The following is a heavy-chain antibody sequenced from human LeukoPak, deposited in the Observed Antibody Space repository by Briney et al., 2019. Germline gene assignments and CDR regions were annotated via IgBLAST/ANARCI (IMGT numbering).Heavy chain of an antibody. J-gene: IGHJ5*02. CDR1: GCPFTNYA. CDR3: ARAPPVPAATLDP. V-gene: IGHV1-3*01. CDR2: INAGNDDT. D-gene: IGHD2-2*01. Sequence: ASVKVSCKASGCPFTNYAYHWVRQAPGQGLEWLGWINAGNDDTKYSQKFQGRVTITRDTSASTAYMELSSLRSEDTAVYYCARAPPVPAATLDPWGQGTLVTVSS.